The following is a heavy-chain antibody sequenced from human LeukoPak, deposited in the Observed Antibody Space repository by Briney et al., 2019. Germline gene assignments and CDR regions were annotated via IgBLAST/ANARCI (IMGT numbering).Heavy chain of an antibody. CDR1: GFTFSSYW. D-gene: IGHD2-21*02. J-gene: IGHJ4*02. V-gene: IGHV3-74*01. CDR3: ARVAPTYCGGDCCPD. Sequence: GGSLRLSCAASGFTFSSYWMHWVRQAPGKGLVWVSRINSDGSSTSYADSVKGRFTISRDNAKNTLYLQMNSLRAEDTAVYYCARVAPTYCGGDCCPDWGQGTLVTVSS. CDR2: INSDGSST.